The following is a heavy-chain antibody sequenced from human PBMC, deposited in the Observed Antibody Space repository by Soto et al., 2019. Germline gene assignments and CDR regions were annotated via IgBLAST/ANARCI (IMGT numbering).Heavy chain of an antibody. V-gene: IGHV3-72*01. Sequence: GSLRLSCVGSGFSFSDHYMDWVRQASGKGLEWVGRIRNRANSYTTEYAASVKGRFTVSSDDSKNPVYLQMNSLKTEDTAVYYCSRSAVTTTPYYFDYWGQGTLVTVSS. CDR1: GFSFSDHY. J-gene: IGHJ4*02. D-gene: IGHD4-17*01. CDR2: IRNRANSYTT. CDR3: SRSAVTTTPYYFDY.